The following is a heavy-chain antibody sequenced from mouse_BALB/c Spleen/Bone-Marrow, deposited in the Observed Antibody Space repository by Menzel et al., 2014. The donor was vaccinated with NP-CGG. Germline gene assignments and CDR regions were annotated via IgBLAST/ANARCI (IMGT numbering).Heavy chain of an antibody. Sequence: EVQLVESGGDLVKPGGSLKLSCVASGFTFSSYGMSWVRQTPDKRLEWVATISSGGSSTYYPASVKGRFTISRDNAKSTLYLQMSSLNSEDTAMYYCTKKPLQANSYFDSWGQSTTLTVSS. CDR2: ISSGGSST. V-gene: IGHV5-6*01. D-gene: IGHD3-2*02. CDR1: GFTFSSYG. J-gene: IGHJ2*01. CDR3: TKKPLQANSYFDS.